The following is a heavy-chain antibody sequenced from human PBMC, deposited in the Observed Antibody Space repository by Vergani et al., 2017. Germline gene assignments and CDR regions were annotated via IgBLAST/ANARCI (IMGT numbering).Heavy chain of an antibody. D-gene: IGHD2-2*01. Sequence: VQLVESGGGVVQPGRSLRLSCAASGFTFSSYSMNWVRQAPGKGLEWVSSISSSSSYIYYADSVKGRFTISRDNAKNALYLQMNSLRAEDTAVYYCARDIVVVPAAMSDYYYYGMDVWGQGTTVTVSS. CDR2: ISSSSSYI. CDR3: ARDIVVVPAAMSDYYYYGMDV. J-gene: IGHJ6*02. V-gene: IGHV3-21*01. CDR1: GFTFSSYS.